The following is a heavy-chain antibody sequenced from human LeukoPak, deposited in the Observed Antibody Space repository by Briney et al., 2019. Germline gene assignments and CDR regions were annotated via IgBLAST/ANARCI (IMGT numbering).Heavy chain of an antibody. CDR1: GYIFTGYY. D-gene: IGHD1-26*01. CDR3: ARGFPNSGSFSD. V-gene: IGHV1-2*02. CDR2: INPHSGVT. Sequence: ASVKVSWKASGYIFTGYYMHWVRQAPGQGLVWMGWINPHSGVTNYAQKFQGRVTMTRDTSISTAYMELNRLQSDGTAVYYCARGFPNSGSFSDWGQGTLITVSS. J-gene: IGHJ4*02.